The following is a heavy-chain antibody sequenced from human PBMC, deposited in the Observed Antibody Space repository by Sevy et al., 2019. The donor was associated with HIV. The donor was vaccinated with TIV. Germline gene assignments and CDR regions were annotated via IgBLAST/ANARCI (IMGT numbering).Heavy chain of an antibody. D-gene: IGHD6-13*01. V-gene: IGHV1-18*01. CDR1: GYTFTSYG. CDR2: IGAYNGNT. Sequence: ASVKVSCKASGYTFTSYGISWVRQAPGQGLEWMGWIGAYNGNTNYAQKLQGRVTMTTDTSTSTAYMELRSLRSDDTAVYYCARAPRSSSRENFDYWGQGTLVTVSS. CDR3: ARAPRSSSRENFDY. J-gene: IGHJ4*02.